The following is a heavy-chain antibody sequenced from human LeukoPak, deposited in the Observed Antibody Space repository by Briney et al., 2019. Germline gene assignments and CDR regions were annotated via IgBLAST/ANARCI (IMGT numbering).Heavy chain of an antibody. CDR1: GYSFTTYW. Sequence: GASLKISCKGSGYSFTTYWIGWVRPMPGKLLEWMGIIYPGDSDTRYSPSFQGQVTSSADKSISTAYLQWSSLKASDTAMYYCARHVDSFPDYWGQGTLVTVSS. D-gene: IGHD5-12*01. V-gene: IGHV5-51*01. CDR2: IYPGDSDT. J-gene: IGHJ4*02. CDR3: ARHVDSFPDY.